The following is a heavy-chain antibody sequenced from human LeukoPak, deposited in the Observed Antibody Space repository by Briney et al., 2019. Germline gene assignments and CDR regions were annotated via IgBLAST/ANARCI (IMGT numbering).Heavy chain of an antibody. V-gene: IGHV4-4*07. J-gene: IGHJ4*02. CDR2: IHSSGGT. D-gene: IGHD2-2*01. CDR1: NGSISCCY. CDR3: ARDRGYQLLDY. Sequence: SETLSLTCTVSNGSISCCYWSWIRQPAGKGLEWIGRIHSSGGTNYNPSLKSRVTMSVDTSKNQFSLKLSSVTAADTAVYYCARDRGYQLLDYWGQGTLVTVSS.